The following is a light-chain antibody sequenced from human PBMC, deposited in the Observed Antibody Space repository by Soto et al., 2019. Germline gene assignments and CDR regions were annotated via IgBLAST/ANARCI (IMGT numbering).Light chain of an antibody. CDR1: SSDVGGYNY. CDR2: DVS. CDR3: SSYTSSSTYV. Sequence: QAVVTQPASVSGSPGQWITISCTGTSSDVGGYNYVSWYQQHPGKAPKLMIYDVSNRPSGVSNRFSGSKSGNTASLTISGLQAEDEADYYCSSYTSSSTYVFGTGTKLTVL. V-gene: IGLV2-14*01. J-gene: IGLJ1*01.